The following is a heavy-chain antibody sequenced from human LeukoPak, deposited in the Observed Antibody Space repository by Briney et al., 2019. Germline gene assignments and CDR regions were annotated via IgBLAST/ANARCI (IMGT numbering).Heavy chain of an antibody. D-gene: IGHD3-22*01. J-gene: IGHJ5*02. CDR2: IYSGGST. V-gene: IGHV3-53*05. CDR3: ARVGGGSDSSP. CDR1: GFTVSSNY. Sequence: GGSLRLSCATSGFTVSSNYMSWVRQAPGKGLEWVSVIYSGGSTYYADSVKGRFTISRDNSKNTLYLQMNSLRSEDTAVYYCARVGGGSDSSPWGQGTLVTVSS.